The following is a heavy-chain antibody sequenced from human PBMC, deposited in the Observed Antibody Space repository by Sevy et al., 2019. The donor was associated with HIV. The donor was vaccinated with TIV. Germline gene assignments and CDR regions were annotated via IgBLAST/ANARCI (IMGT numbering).Heavy chain of an antibody. CDR3: AGGRYDSSGSFDAFDI. CDR2: IYGTSGTT. CDR1: GFTFITYA. Sequence: GGSLRLSCKPSGFTFITYAMNWVRQAPGKGLEWVSTIYGTSGTTYYAESVRVRFTISRDNSMNTLFLQMNTLRTEDTALYYCAGGRYDSSGSFDAFDIWGQGTMVTVSS. J-gene: IGHJ3*02. V-gene: IGHV3-23*01. D-gene: IGHD3-22*01.